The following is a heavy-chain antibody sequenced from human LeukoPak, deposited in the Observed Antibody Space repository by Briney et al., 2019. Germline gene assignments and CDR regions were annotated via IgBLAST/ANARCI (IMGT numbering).Heavy chain of an antibody. V-gene: IGHV1-18*01. J-gene: IGHJ4*02. CDR2: ISAYNDNT. CDR3: ARVKEWLLLRLFDY. CDR1: GYTFTSYG. D-gene: IGHD3-22*01. Sequence: GASVKVSCKASGYTFTSYGISWVRQAPGQGLEWMGWISAYNDNTNYAQKLQGRVTMTTDTSTSTAYMELRSLRSDDTAVYYCARVKEWLLLRLFDYWGQGTLVTVSS.